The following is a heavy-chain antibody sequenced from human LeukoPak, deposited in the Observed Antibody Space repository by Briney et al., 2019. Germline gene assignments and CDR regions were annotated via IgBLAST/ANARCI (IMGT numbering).Heavy chain of an antibody. CDR3: ARTRVRGAFDI. CDR1: GGTFSSYA. J-gene: IGHJ3*02. V-gene: IGHV1-69*05. CDR2: IIPIFGTA. Sequence: ASVKVSCKASGGTFSSYAISWVRQAPGQGLEWMGGIIPIFGTANYAQKLQGRVTMTTDTSTSTAYMELRSLRSDDTAVYYCARTRVRGAFDIWGQGTMVTVSS. D-gene: IGHD2-2*01.